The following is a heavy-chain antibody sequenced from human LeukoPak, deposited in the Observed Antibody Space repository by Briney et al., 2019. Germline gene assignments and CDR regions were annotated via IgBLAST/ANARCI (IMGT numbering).Heavy chain of an antibody. V-gene: IGHV4-31*03. CDR1: GGSISSGGYY. Sequence: SETLSLTCTVSGGSISSGGYYWSWIRQHPGTGLEWIGYIYYSGSTYYNPSLKSRVTISVDTSKNQFSLKLSSVTAADTAVYYCARDRAVTTGISGMDVWGQGTTVTVSS. J-gene: IGHJ6*02. CDR3: ARDRAVTTGISGMDV. D-gene: IGHD4-17*01. CDR2: IYYSGST.